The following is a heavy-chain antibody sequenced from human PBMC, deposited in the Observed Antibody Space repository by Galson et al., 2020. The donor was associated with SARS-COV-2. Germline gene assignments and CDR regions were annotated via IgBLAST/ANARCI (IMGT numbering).Heavy chain of an antibody. D-gene: IGHD1-1*01. CDR1: GYTFTSYG. Sequence: ASVKVSCKASGYTFTSYGISWVRQAPGQGLEWMGWISAYNGNTNYAQKLQGRVTMTTDTSTSTAYMELRSLRSDDTAVYYCARVKRTGTTIFWFDPWGQGTLVTVSS. CDR3: ARVKRTGTTIFWFDP. V-gene: IGHV1-18*01. J-gene: IGHJ5*02. CDR2: ISAYNGNT.